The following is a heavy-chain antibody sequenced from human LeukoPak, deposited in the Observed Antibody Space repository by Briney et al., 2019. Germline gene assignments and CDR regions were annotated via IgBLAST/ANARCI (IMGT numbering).Heavy chain of an antibody. CDR1: GGTFSSYA. D-gene: IGHD7-27*01. CDR2: IIPIFGTA. Sequence: ASVKVSCKASGGTFSSYAISWVRQAPGQGLEWMGGIIPIFGTANYAQKFQGRVTITADESTSTAYMGLSSLRSEDTAVYYCARAGLTGATPNDYWGQGTLVTVSS. CDR3: ARAGLTGATPNDY. J-gene: IGHJ4*02. V-gene: IGHV1-69*13.